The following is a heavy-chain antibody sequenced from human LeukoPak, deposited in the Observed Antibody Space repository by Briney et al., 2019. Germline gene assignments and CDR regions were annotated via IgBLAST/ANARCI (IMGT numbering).Heavy chain of an antibody. V-gene: IGHV3-11*01. Sequence: KSGGSLRLSCAASRFTFSDYYMSWIRQAPGKGLEWVAYISSSGTTIYYAESVEGRFTISRDNAKNSLYLQMNSLRAEDTAVYYCARETYYYDTTYYYIKYFDYWGQGTLVTVSS. J-gene: IGHJ4*02. CDR3: ARETYYYDTTYYYIKYFDY. D-gene: IGHD3-22*01. CDR2: ISSSGTTI. CDR1: RFTFSDYY.